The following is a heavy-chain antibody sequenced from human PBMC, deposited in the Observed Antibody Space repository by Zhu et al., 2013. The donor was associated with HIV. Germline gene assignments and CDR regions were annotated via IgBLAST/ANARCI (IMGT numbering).Heavy chain of an antibody. J-gene: IGHJ6*03. CDR1: RGSFNTYA. V-gene: IGHV1-69*04. D-gene: IGHD3-9*01. CDR2: IIPTVGIS. CDR3: ARDPSTRYYTDV. Sequence: QVQLVQSGAEVKKPGSAVKVSCKASRGSFNTYAISWVRQAPGQGLQWMGWIIPTVGISNYAQKFQGRVTITADKSTSTSYMELNSLSSDDTAVYYCARDPSTRYYTDVWGKGTTVIVSS.